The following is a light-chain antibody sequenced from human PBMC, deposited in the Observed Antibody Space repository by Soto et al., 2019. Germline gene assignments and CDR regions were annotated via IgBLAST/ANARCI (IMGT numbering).Light chain of an antibody. CDR2: GAS. CDR3: QQYGSMGVT. V-gene: IGKV3-20*01. J-gene: IGKJ3*01. CDR1: QSVSSSY. Sequence: EIVLTQSPGTLSLSPGERATLSCRASQSVSSSYLAWYQQKPGQAPRLLIYGASSRATGIPDRLSGSGSGTDFTLTISRLEPEDFAVYYCQQYGSMGVTFGPGTKVD.